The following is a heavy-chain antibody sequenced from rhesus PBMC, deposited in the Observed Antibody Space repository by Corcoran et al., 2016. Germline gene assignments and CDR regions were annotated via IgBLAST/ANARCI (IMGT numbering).Heavy chain of an antibody. D-gene: IGHD3-3*01. V-gene: IGHV2-1*01. CDR1: GCSLSTGGFG. J-gene: IGHJ3*01. Sequence: QVTLKECGRALVKPPQTLPLTCTFSGCSLSTGGFGVGWIRQPPRQALEWLAQTSWGDDKKYSTLLKRRRTIAKDTAKNQVVRTMTNVDPGDTATYYCARRRDSCWAGYDAFEFWGQGLMVTVSS. CDR2: TSWGDDK. CDR3: ARRRDSCWAGYDAFEF.